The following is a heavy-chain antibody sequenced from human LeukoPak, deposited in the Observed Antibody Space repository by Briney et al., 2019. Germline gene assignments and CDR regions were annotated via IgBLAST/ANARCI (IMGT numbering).Heavy chain of an antibody. Sequence: SVKVSCKASGGTFSSYSITWVRQAPGQGLEWMGGIMPLFNTANYAQQFQGRVTITTDESTSTAYMELSSLRFEDTAMYYCARVDRYHYYLDVWGKGITVTVSS. V-gene: IGHV1-69*05. CDR1: GGTFSSYS. J-gene: IGHJ6*03. CDR3: ARVDRYHYYLDV. CDR2: IMPLFNTA.